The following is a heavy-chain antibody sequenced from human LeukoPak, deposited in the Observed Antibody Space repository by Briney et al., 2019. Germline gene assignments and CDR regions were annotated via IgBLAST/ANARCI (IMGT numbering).Heavy chain of an antibody. Sequence: KPSETLSLTCTVSGDSINNNNYYWGWIRQPPGKGLEWIGNIYYNGRTYYSPSLKSRGTISVDTSNNQFSLKLSSVTAADTAVYYCARITDRTIFGEIMHGFDIWGQGTPVTVSS. CDR2: IYYNGRT. V-gene: IGHV4-39*01. D-gene: IGHD3-3*01. CDR3: ARITDRTIFGEIMHGFDI. CDR1: GDSINNNNYY. J-gene: IGHJ3*02.